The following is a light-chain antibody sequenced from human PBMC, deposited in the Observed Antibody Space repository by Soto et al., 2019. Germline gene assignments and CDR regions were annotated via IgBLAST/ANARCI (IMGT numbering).Light chain of an antibody. CDR3: LQEYNYPWT. J-gene: IGKJ1*01. CDR2: AAS. Sequence: DIQMIQSPSTLSASVGARATITGRASQSISSWLAWYQQKPGKAPKLLIYAASNLQSGVPSRFSGGRSGTDFTLTISSLQPEECATDYCLQEYNYPWTFGQGTKVDIK. CDR1: QSISSW. V-gene: IGKV1-5*01.